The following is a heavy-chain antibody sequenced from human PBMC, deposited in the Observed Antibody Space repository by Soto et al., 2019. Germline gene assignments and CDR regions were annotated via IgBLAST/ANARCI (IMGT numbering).Heavy chain of an antibody. J-gene: IGHJ4*02. Sequence: GGSLRLSCAASGFTFSSYWMHWVRQAPGKGLVWVSRINSDGSSTSYADSVKGRFTISRGNAKNTLYLQMNSLRAEDTAVYYCARDRAPRYYDSSGYDYWGQGTLVTVSS. V-gene: IGHV3-74*01. CDR2: INSDGSST. D-gene: IGHD3-22*01. CDR1: GFTFSSYW. CDR3: ARDRAPRYYDSSGYDY.